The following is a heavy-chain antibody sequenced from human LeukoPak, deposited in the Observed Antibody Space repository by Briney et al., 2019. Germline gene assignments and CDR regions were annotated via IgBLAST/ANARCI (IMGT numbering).Heavy chain of an antibody. CDR1: GFSVSSTY. CDR2: FYRGGDR. V-gene: IGHV3-53*01. J-gene: IGHJ4*02. D-gene: IGHD3-10*01. CDR3: ARGGGSENHYAPWYFDY. Sequence: QPGGSLRLSCAASGFSVSSTYMTWVRQAPGKGLEWVSIFYRGGDRHYVDSVKGRFTISRDNSKNTLSLQMNNLRVEDTAMYYCARGGGSENHYAPWYFDYWGQGALVTVSS.